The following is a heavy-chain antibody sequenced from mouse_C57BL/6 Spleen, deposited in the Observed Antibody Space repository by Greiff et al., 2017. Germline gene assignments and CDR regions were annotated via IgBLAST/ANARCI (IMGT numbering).Heavy chain of an antibody. J-gene: IGHJ2*01. D-gene: IGHD3-3*01. Sequence: EVKLQQSGPGLAKPSQTLSLTCSVTDYSITSDYWNWIRQFPGHKLEYMGYISYSGSTYYNPSPKSRISITRDTSKNQYYLQLSSVTTEDTATYYCAGEGDVGFDYWGQGTTLTVSS. V-gene: IGHV3-8*01. CDR1: DYSITSDY. CDR2: ISYSGST. CDR3: AGEGDVGFDY.